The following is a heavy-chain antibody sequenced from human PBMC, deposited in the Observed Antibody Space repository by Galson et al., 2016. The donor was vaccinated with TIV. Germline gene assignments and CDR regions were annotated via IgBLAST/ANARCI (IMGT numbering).Heavy chain of an antibody. CDR2: ISAGGERT. D-gene: IGHD3-10*02. J-gene: IGHJ4*02. CDR3: VKFAGARRENYFLDQ. Sequence: SLRLSCAASGLTFNIYAMGWVRQAPGKGLEWVSRISAGGERTYYGESVKGRFTISSDNSKRSPFLQMSGLRVEDTAVYHCVKFAGARRENYFLDQWSQGTLVTVSS. CDR1: GLTFNIYA. V-gene: IGHV3-23*01.